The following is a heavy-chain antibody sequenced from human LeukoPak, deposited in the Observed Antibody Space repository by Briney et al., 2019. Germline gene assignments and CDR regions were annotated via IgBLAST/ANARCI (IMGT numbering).Heavy chain of an antibody. J-gene: IGHJ3*02. V-gene: IGHV3-23*01. D-gene: IGHD3-22*01. CDR1: GFTFSSYA. CDR3: ARDYYDSTDDAFDI. CDR2: ISGSGSNT. Sequence: GGSLRLSCAASGFTFSSYAMSWVRQAPGKGLEWVSAISGSGSNTYYADSVKGRFTISRDNSKNTLYLQMNSLRAEDTAVYYCARDYYDSTDDAFDIWGQGTMVTVSS.